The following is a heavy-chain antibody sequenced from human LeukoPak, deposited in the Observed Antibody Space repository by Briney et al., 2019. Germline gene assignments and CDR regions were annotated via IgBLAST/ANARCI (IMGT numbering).Heavy chain of an antibody. CDR3: ARGRQLGSLGY. CDR1: GFTVSSNY. Sequence: GGSLRLSCAASGFTVSSNYMSWVRQAPGKGLEWVSYISSSSSTIYYADSVKGRFTTSRDNAKNSLYLQMNSLRAEDTAVYYCARGRQLGSLGYWGQGTLVTVSS. CDR2: ISSSSSTI. J-gene: IGHJ4*02. D-gene: IGHD3-16*01. V-gene: IGHV3-48*01.